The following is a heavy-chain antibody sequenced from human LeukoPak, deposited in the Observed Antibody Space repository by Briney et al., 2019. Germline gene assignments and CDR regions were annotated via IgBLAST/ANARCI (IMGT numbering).Heavy chain of an antibody. D-gene: IGHD3-10*01. CDR3: AKDNVRKSEDSFDS. V-gene: IGHV3-23*01. J-gene: IGHJ4*02. Sequence: GGSLRLSCAASGVTFSSSALSWVRLAPGKGLEWVSGISASGGSTYYADSVKGRFTISRDNSKNTLYLQMNSLRAEDTAVYYCAKDNVRKSEDSFDSWGQGTLVTVSS. CDR2: ISASGGST. CDR1: GVTFSSSA.